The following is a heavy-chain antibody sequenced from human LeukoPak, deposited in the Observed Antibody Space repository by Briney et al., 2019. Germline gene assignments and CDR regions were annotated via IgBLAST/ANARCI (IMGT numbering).Heavy chain of an antibody. CDR2: INTDGSST. V-gene: IGHV3-74*01. J-gene: IGHJ4*02. D-gene: IGHD6-6*01. CDR1: GFTFISYW. CDR3: ARSGGSSSLGY. Sequence: PGGSLRLSCAASGFTFISYWMHWVRQAPGKGLVWVSHINTDGSSTTYADSVKGRLTISRDNAKNTLYLQMNSLRAEDTAVYYCARSGGSSSLGYWGQGTLVTVSS.